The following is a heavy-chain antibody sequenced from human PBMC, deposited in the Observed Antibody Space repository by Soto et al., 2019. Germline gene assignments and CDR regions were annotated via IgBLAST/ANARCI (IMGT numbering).Heavy chain of an antibody. Sequence: GESLKISCAASGFTFSSYAMSWVRQAPGKGLEWVSAISGSGGSTYYSDSVKGRFTISRDNSKKTLYLQMNSLRAEDTAVYYCAKDKPFDYWGQGTLVTVSS. CDR1: GFTFSSYA. CDR3: AKDKPFDY. CDR2: ISGSGGST. V-gene: IGHV3-23*01. J-gene: IGHJ4*02.